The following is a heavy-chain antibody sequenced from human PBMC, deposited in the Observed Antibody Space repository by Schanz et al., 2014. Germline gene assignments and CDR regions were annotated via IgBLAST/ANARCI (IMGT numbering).Heavy chain of an antibody. J-gene: IGHJ5*02. CDR1: GFTFRGHA. D-gene: IGHD5-12*01. CDR2: ISTDGTNT. V-gene: IGHV3-30*04. Sequence: QVQLVESGGGVVQPGRSLRLSCAASGFTFRGHAMHWVRQAPGKGLEKVAAISTDGTNTYYAASVRGRFTISRDNSKNTVYLHMNSLRDEDTAVYYCAKDMNREATAPESWGQGTLVVVSS. CDR3: AKDMNREATAPES.